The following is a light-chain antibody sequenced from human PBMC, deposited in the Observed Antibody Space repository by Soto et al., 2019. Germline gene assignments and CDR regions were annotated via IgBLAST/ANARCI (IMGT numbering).Light chain of an antibody. J-gene: IGKJ2*01. Sequence: EVVLTQSPATLSLSPGERATLSCRASQSVSSYLAWYQQKPGQAPRLLIYDASNRATGIPPRFSGSGSGTDFTLTISSLEPEDFAVYYCQQRSYWPPYTFGQGTKLEIK. CDR1: QSVSSY. CDR3: QQRSYWPPYT. V-gene: IGKV3-11*01. CDR2: DAS.